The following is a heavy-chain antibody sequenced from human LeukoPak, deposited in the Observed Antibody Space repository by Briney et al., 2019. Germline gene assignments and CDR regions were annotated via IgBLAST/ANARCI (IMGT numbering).Heavy chain of an antibody. CDR2: IYYSGST. CDR1: GGSISSGDYY. V-gene: IGHV4-30-4*08. CDR3: AKVRRAAMVYFDY. J-gene: IGHJ4*02. D-gene: IGHD5-18*01. Sequence: SETLSLTCTVSGGSISSGDYYWGWIRQPPGKGLEWIGYIYYSGSTYYNPSLKSRVTISVDTSKNQFSLKLSSVTAADTAVYYCAKVRRAAMVYFDYWGQGTLVTVSS.